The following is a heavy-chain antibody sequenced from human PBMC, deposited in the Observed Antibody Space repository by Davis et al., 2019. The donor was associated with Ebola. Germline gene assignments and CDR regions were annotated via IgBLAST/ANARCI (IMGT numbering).Heavy chain of an antibody. CDR2: IYSSGST. V-gene: IGHV4-4*09. J-gene: IGHJ5*02. CDR1: GGSISSHY. Sequence: GSLRLSCTVSGGSISSHYWSWLRQPPGKGLEWIGYIYSSGSTKYHPSLTSRVTVSLDTSRNQFSLKLTSVTAADTALYYCARRAETTIFGVVKGWFDPWGQGTLVTVSS. CDR3: ARRAETTIFGVVKGWFDP. D-gene: IGHD3-3*01.